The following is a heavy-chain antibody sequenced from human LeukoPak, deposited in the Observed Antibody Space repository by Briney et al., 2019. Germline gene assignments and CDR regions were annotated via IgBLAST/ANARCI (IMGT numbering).Heavy chain of an antibody. CDR2: LSGSGGST. D-gene: IGHD6-13*01. CDR1: GLTFSSCA. CDR3: TKGTYSSSWYHNDYYFDY. V-gene: IGHV3-23*01. Sequence: GGSLRLSCAASGLTFSSCAMSWVRQAPGKGLEWVSGLSGSGGSTYYADSVKGRFTISRDNSKNTLYLQMNSLRAEDTAVYYCTKGTYSSSWYHNDYYFDYWGQGTLVTVSS. J-gene: IGHJ4*02.